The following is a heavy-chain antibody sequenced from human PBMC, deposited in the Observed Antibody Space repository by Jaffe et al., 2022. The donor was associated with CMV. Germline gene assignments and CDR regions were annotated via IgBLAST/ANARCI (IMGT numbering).Heavy chain of an antibody. J-gene: IGHJ5*02. Sequence: QVQLVQSGAEVKKPGASVKVSCKASGYTFTSYGISWVRQAPGQGLEWMGWISAYNGNTNYAQKLQGRVTMTTDTSTSTAYMELRSLRSDDTAVYYCARVEGRYYYGSGSYSRWFDPWGQGTLVTVSS. CDR1: GYTFTSYG. CDR3: ARVEGRYYYGSGSYSRWFDP. CDR2: ISAYNGNT. D-gene: IGHD3-10*01. V-gene: IGHV1-18*01.